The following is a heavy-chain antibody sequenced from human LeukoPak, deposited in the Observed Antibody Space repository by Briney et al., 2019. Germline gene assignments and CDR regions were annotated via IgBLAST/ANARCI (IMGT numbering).Heavy chain of an antibody. CDR3: ARWGLRPHFDY. Sequence: SETLSLTCAVYGGSFNGYYWTWLRQPPGKGLEWIGEINHSGSTDYNPSLTSRVTISVDTSKNQFSLKLSSVTAADTAVYYCARWGLRPHFDYWGQGTLVTVSS. CDR2: INHSGST. J-gene: IGHJ4*02. CDR1: GGSFNGYY. V-gene: IGHV4-34*01. D-gene: IGHD4-17*01.